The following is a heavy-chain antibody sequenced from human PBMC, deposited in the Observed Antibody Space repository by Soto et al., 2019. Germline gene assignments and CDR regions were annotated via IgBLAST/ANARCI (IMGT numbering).Heavy chain of an antibody. CDR1: GYXFPAFL. Sequence: EXLKICCGSSGYXFPAFLIGWVRQMPGKGLELIGIIFPADSDNRYSPSFQGKVTISVDKSISTAYLQWNRLKASATAMYYCARRGAGYNYDYWGQGTLVTVSS. CDR3: ARRGAGYNYDY. D-gene: IGHD5-18*01. J-gene: IGHJ4*02. CDR2: IFPADSDN. V-gene: IGHV5-51*01.